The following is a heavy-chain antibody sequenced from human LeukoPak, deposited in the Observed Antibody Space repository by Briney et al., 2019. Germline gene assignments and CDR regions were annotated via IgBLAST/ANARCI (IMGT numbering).Heavy chain of an antibody. D-gene: IGHD6-19*01. Sequence: SETLSVTCAVYGGSFSGYYWSWIRQPPGKGLEWIGEINHSGSTNYNPSLKSRVTISVDTSKNQFSLKLSSVTAADTAVYYCAPRGRYSSGWYNYWGQGTLVTVSS. CDR3: APRGRYSSGWYNY. J-gene: IGHJ4*02. CDR2: INHSGST. CDR1: GGSFSGYY. V-gene: IGHV4-34*01.